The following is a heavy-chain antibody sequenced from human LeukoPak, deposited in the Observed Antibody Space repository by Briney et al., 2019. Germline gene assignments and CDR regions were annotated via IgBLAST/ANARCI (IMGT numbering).Heavy chain of an antibody. CDR1: GFTFNSYA. Sequence: GGSLRLSCAASGFTFNSYAMYWVRQAPGKGLEWISGIFGSGGSPHYADSVKGRFTISRDNFQNTVYQQLGSLRVEDTAVYYCGKTTVGYSSGRYPGWPVDYWGQGALVTVSS. V-gene: IGHV3-23*01. CDR2: IFGSGGSP. D-gene: IGHD2-15*01. CDR3: GKTTVGYSSGRYPGWPVDY. J-gene: IGHJ4*02.